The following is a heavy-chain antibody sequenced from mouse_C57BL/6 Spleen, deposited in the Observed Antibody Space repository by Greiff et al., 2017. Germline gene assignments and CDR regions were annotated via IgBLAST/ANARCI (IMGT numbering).Heavy chain of an antibody. CDR1: GFTFSSYG. V-gene: IGHV5-6*01. J-gene: IGHJ4*01. CDR2: ISSGGSYT. Sequence: EVMLVESGGDLVKPGGSLKLSCAASGFTFSSYGMSWVRQTPDKRLEWVATISSGGSYTYYPDSVKGRFTISRDNAKNTLYLQMSSLKSEDTAMYYCARETAQAHYYAMDYWGQGTSVTVSS. D-gene: IGHD3-2*02. CDR3: ARETAQAHYYAMDY.